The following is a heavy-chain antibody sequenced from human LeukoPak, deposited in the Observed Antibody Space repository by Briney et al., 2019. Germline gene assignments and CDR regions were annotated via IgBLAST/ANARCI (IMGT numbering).Heavy chain of an antibody. D-gene: IGHD5-18*01. CDR3: ARADWDTAMIDY. J-gene: IGHJ4*02. V-gene: IGHV3-21*01. CDR1: GFTFSSYS. CDR2: ISSSSLYI. Sequence: GGSLRLSCATSGFTFSSYSMNWVRQAPGKALEWVSSISSSSLYIYYADSVKGRFTISRDNAKNSLYLQMNSLRAEDTAVYYCARADWDTAMIDYRGQGTLVTVSS.